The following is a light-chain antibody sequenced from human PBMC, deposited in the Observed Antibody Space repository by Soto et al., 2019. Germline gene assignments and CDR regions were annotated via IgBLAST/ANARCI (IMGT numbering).Light chain of an antibody. V-gene: IGLV2-8*01. CDR1: SGDVGAYDY. Sequence: QSALTQPPSASGSPGQSVTISCTGTSGDVGAYDYVSWYQQHPGKAPKLLIYEVTKRPLGVPDRFSGSQSGNAASLTVSGLQAEDEADYYCSSYAGSNYPYVFGTGTKVTVL. J-gene: IGLJ1*01. CDR2: EVT. CDR3: SSYAGSNYPYV.